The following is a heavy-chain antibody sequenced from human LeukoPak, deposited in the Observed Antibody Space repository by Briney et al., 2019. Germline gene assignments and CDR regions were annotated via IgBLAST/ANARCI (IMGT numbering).Heavy chain of an antibody. V-gene: IGHV1-69*13. D-gene: IGHD6-25*01. Sequence: ASLKVSCKACGCTFSSYAISWVRQAPGQGLEWMGGLIPILGTANYAQKFQGRVTITADESTSTAYMELSSLRSEDTAVYYCARDSHPSGSYYYYGMDVWGQGTTVTVSS. J-gene: IGHJ6*02. CDR1: GCTFSSYA. CDR2: LIPILGTA. CDR3: ARDSHPSGSYYYYGMDV.